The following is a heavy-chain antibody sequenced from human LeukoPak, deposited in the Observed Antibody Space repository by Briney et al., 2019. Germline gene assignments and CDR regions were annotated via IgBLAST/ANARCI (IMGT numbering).Heavy chain of an antibody. CDR1: GFTFSSYG. D-gene: IGHD6-19*01. CDR3: AKGLKSYYYYGMDV. Sequence: PGGSLRLSCAASGFTFSSYGMHWVRQAPGKGLEWVAVISYDGSNKYYADSVKGRFTISRDNSKNTLYLQMNGLRAEDTAVYYCAKGLKSYYYYGMDVWGQGTTVTVSS. V-gene: IGHV3-30*18. CDR2: ISYDGSNK. J-gene: IGHJ6*02.